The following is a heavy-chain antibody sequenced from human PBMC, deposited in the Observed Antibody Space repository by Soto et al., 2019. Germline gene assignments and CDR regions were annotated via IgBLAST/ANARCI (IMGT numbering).Heavy chain of an antibody. Sequence: GGSLRLSCAASGFTFSSYAMSWVRQAPGKGLEWVSAIRGSGGSTYYADSVKGRFTISRDNSKNTLYLQMNSLRAEDTAVYYWARNPPSDYINPTRGLNYYYYGMDVWGQGPTVTVSS. D-gene: IGHD4-4*01. CDR1: GFTFSSYA. CDR3: ARNPPSDYINPTRGLNYYYYGMDV. J-gene: IGHJ6*02. CDR2: IRGSGGST. V-gene: IGHV3-23*01.